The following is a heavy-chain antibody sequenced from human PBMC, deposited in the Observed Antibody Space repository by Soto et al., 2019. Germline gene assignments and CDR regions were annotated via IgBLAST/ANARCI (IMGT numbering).Heavy chain of an antibody. J-gene: IGHJ6*02. V-gene: IGHV1-69*01. Sequence: QVQLVQSGAEVQKPGSSVKVSCKASGGSFSSYAINWMRQAPGQGLEWMGGIIPIFGASNYAQKFQGRVTITADESTSTAYMELSSLRSEDTAVYYCARGLHDITMVRGTFYGMDVWGQGTTVTVSS. D-gene: IGHD3-10*01. CDR1: GGSFSSYA. CDR2: IIPIFGAS. CDR3: ARGLHDITMVRGTFYGMDV.